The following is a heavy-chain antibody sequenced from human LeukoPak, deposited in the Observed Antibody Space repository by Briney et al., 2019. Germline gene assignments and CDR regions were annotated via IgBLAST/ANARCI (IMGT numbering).Heavy chain of an antibody. Sequence: PGGSLRLSCAASGFDFSSYWMSWVRQAPGKGLEWVANIKYDEIEKYHVDSVKGRFTISRDNAKNPLYLQMNSLRAEDTAVYYCARDTGALVTHFDYWGQGTLVTVSS. J-gene: IGHJ4*02. CDR3: ARDTGALVTHFDY. V-gene: IGHV3-7*03. CDR2: IKYDEIEK. CDR1: GFDFSSYW. D-gene: IGHD5-18*01.